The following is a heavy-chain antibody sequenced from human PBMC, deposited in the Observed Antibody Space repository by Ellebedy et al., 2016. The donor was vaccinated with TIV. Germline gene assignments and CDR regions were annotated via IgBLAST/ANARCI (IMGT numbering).Heavy chain of an antibody. Sequence: AASVKVSCKASGYTFTSYAMHWVRQAPGQRLEWMGWINAGNGDTKYSQTFQGRVTITRDTSASTAYMELSRLRSEDTAVYYCARASDRGSFDYWGQGTLVTVSS. J-gene: IGHJ4*02. CDR2: INAGNGDT. V-gene: IGHV1-3*01. CDR1: GYTFTSYA. CDR3: ARASDRGSFDY. D-gene: IGHD3-10*01.